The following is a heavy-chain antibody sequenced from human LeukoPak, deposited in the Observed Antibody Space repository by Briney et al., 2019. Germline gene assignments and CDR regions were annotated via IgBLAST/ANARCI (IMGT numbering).Heavy chain of an antibody. CDR3: ASQYGGNFDY. CDR1: GGSISSGSYY. Sequence: SETLSLTCTVSGGSISSGSYYWSWIRQPPGKGLEWIGYIYYSGSTNYNPSLKSRVTISVDTSKNQFSLKLSSVTAADTAVYYCASQYGGNFDYWGQGTLVTVSS. V-gene: IGHV4-61*01. J-gene: IGHJ4*02. CDR2: IYYSGST. D-gene: IGHD4-23*01.